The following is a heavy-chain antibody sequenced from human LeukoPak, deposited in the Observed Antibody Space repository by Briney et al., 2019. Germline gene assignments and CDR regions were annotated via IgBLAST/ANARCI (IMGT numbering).Heavy chain of an antibody. J-gene: IGHJ6*03. V-gene: IGHV3-74*01. D-gene: IGHD2-2*01. CDR1: GFTFSSYW. Sequence: GGSLRLSCAASGFTFSSYWMHWVRQAPGKGLVWVSRINSDGSSTRYADSVKGRFTISRDNAKNTLFLQMNSLRAEDTGVYFCARVAIGCSSASCYLDYYYYMDVWGKGTTVTVSS. CDR3: ARVAIGCSSASCYLDYYYYMDV. CDR2: INSDGSST.